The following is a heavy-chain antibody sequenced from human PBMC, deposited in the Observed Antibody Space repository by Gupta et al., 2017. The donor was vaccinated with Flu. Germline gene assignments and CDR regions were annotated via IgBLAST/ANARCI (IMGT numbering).Heavy chain of an antibody. J-gene: IGHJ4*02. CDR3: ARDDSSSWYDTRGLRTGCVDY. CDR2: INPNSGGT. CDR1: GYTFTGYY. Sequence: QVQLVQSGAEVKKPGASVKVSCKASGYTFTGYYMHWVRQAPGQGLEWMGWINPNSGGTNYAQKFQGRVTMTRDTSISTAYMELSRLRSDDTAVYYCARDDSSSWYDTRGLRTGCVDYWGQGTLVTVSS. V-gene: IGHV1-2*02. D-gene: IGHD6-13*01.